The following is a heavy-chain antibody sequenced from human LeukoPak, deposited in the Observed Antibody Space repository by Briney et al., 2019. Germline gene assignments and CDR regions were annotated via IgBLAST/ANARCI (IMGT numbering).Heavy chain of an antibody. CDR1: GFTFINAW. Sequence: GGSLRLSCAASGFTFINAWMTWVRQAPGKGLEWVGRIQSTTNGGTPDYATPVKGRFTISRDDSKNTLYLQMDSLKTEDTAVYYCTSGVGTLDYWGQGALVTVSS. CDR2: IQSTTNGGTP. D-gene: IGHD1-14*01. CDR3: TSGVGTLDY. V-gene: IGHV3-15*01. J-gene: IGHJ4*02.